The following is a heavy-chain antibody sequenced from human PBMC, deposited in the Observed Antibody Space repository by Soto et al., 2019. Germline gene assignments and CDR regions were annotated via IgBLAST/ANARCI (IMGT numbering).Heavy chain of an antibody. CDR1: NGSFTDYC. CDR3: VAREMTYDFHCGPRPSEP. J-gene: IGHJ5*02. Sequence: KTSETLSLTCAAHNGSFTDYCWTWIRQSPGRGLEWIGEINHRVGATYNPSLRSRVTISIDTYKKHFSLSLRSLTAAENTVYYCVAREMTYDFHCGPRPSEPWGQGTMVNVST. D-gene: IGHD3-3*01. V-gene: IGHV4-34*01. CDR2: INHRVGA.